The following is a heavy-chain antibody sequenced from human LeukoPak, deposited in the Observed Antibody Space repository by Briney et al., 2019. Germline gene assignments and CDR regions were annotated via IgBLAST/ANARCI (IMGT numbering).Heavy chain of an antibody. V-gene: IGHV1-2*02. J-gene: IGHJ4*02. CDR2: INPNSGGT. Sequence: GASVKVSCKASGYTFTGYYMHWVRQAPGQGLEWMGWINPNSGGTNYAQKFQGRVTMTRDTSISTAYMELSRLRSDDTAVYYCARGQLELRTGTYFDYWGQGTLVTVSS. D-gene: IGHD1-7*01. CDR3: ARGQLELRTGTYFDY. CDR1: GYTFTGYY.